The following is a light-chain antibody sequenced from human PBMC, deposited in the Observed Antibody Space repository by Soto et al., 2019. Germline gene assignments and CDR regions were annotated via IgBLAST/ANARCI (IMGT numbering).Light chain of an antibody. Sequence: QSALTQPASVSGSPGQSITISCTGTSSDVLSYDAVSWYQHHPGKAPKLIIYEGNKRPSGVSNRFSGSRSGNMASLTISGIQDEDEADYYCCSYVYTNSWVFGGGTKLTVL. V-gene: IGLV2-23*01. CDR3: CSYVYTNSWV. J-gene: IGLJ3*02. CDR2: EGN. CDR1: SSDVLSYDA.